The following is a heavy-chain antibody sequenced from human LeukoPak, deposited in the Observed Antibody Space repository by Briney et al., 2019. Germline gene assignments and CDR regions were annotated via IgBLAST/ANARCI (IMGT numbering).Heavy chain of an antibody. D-gene: IGHD5-18*01. J-gene: IGHJ4*02. CDR3: AREGSSNGFYYFDF. CDR2: ISTTDTEKYI. V-gene: IGHV3-21*01. Sequence: GGSLRLSCAASGFTFSSYGMSWVRQAPGKGLEWVSSISTTDTEKYIYYVDSVKGRFTISRDDAKSSLFLHMNSLRAEDTAVYYCAREGSSNGFYYFDFWGQGTLVTVSS. CDR1: GFTFSSYG.